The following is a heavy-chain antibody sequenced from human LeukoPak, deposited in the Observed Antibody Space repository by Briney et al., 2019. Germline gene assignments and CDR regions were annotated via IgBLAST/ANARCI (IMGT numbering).Heavy chain of an antibody. CDR3: VLLLPPRVIRSPDPVDTAMVKSWDYYYGMDV. J-gene: IGHJ6*02. CDR1: GGTFSSYA. CDR2: IIPILGIA. D-gene: IGHD5-18*01. Sequence: SVKVSCKASGGTFSSYAISWVRQAPGQGLEWMGRIIPILGIANYAQKFQGRVTITADKSTSTAYMELSSLRSEDTAVYYCVLLLPPRVIRSPDPVDTAMVKSWDYYYGMDVWGQGTTVTVSS. V-gene: IGHV1-69*04.